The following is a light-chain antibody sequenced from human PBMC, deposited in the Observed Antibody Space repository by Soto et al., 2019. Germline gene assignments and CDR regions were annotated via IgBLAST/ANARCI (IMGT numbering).Light chain of an antibody. CDR2: DAS. V-gene: IGKV1-33*01. J-gene: IGKJ4*01. CDR3: QQYDNLPLT. Sequence: DIQLTQSPSSLSPSVGARVTITCHASQDISNYLNWYQQKPGKAPKLLIDDASNLETGVPSRFSGSGSGTDFTFTISSLQPEDIATYYCQQYDNLPLTFGGGTKVDIK. CDR1: QDISNY.